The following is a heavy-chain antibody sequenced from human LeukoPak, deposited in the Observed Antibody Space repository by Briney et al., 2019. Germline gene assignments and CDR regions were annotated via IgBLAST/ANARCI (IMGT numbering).Heavy chain of an antibody. Sequence: RGESLKIFCQGSGYRFRSHWIGWVRQLPGKGLEWMGIIYPGDSETKYSPAFQGQVTISADKSVSAAYLQWSSLKASDTAIYYCVRHGPGWYLDYDVWGRGTLVTVS. V-gene: IGHV5-51*01. D-gene: IGHD6-19*01. CDR3: VRHGPGWYLDYDV. CDR1: GYRFRSHW. CDR2: IYPGDSET. J-gene: IGHJ2*01.